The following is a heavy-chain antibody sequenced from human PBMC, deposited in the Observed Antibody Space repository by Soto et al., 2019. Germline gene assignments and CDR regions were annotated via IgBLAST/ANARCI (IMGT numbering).Heavy chain of an antibody. CDR3: AREYSSSWYAWFDP. V-gene: IGHV1-18*04. D-gene: IGHD6-13*01. CDR1: GYTFTTYG. Sequence: ASVKVSCKGSGYTFTTYGISWLRQSPGQGLEWMGWISGYSGHTNYAQKFQGRVTMTTDTSTSTAYMELRSLRSDDTAVYYCAREYSSSWYAWFDPWGQGTLVTVSS. J-gene: IGHJ5*02. CDR2: ISGYSGHT.